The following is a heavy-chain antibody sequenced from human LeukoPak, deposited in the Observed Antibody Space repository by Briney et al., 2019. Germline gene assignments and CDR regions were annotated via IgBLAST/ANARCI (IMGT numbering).Heavy chain of an antibody. J-gene: IGHJ4*02. CDR3: ARAVPLTTTVDY. Sequence: GASVKVSCKASGYTFTSYDINWVRQATGQGLEWMGWMSPNSGNTGYAQKFQGRLTMTRDTSISTAYMELSSLRSEDTAVYYCARAVPLTTTVDYWGQGTLVTVSS. CDR2: MSPNSGNT. CDR1: GYTFTSYD. D-gene: IGHD1-1*01. V-gene: IGHV1-8*01.